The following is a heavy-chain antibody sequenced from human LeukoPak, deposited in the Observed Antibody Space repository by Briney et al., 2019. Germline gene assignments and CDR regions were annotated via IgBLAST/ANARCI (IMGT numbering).Heavy chain of an antibody. V-gene: IGHV1-2*02. Sequence: ASVKVTCKASGYTFTGYYMHWVRQAPGRGLEWMGWINPNSGGTNYAQKFQGRVTMTRDTSISTAYMELSRLRSDDTAVYYCARMHPYTRLLWFGEDGMDVWGQGTTVTVSS. CDR3: ARMHPYTRLLWFGEDGMDV. D-gene: IGHD3-10*01. CDR1: GYTFTGYY. J-gene: IGHJ6*02. CDR2: INPNSGGT.